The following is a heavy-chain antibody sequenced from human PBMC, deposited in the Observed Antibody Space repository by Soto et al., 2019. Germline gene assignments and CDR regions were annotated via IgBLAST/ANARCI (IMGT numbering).Heavy chain of an antibody. V-gene: IGHV1-69*12. CDR2: IMPIFRAP. CDR3: AGWLKGPDIGNYYYRMDV. CDR1: GGAFSDYA. Sequence: QVQLVQSGAEVKKPGSSVKVSCKASGGAFSDYAFSWVRQAPAQGLEWLRGIMPIFRAPDYAKKFQGRVTITADESTRTAYMEMNSLRSEDTAVYYCAGWLKGPDIGNYYYRMDVWGQGSTVTVS. D-gene: IGHD2-15*01. J-gene: IGHJ6*02.